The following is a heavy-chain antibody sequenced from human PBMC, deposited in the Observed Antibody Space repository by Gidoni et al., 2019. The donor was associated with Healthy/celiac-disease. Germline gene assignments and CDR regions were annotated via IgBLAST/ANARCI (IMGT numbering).Heavy chain of an antibody. CDR1: GFTFSSYA. V-gene: IGHV3-30-3*01. CDR3: ARDQHGAFDI. J-gene: IGHJ3*02. Sequence: QVQLVESGGGVVQPGRSLRLLCAASGFTFSSYAMHWVRQAPGKGLEWVAVISYDGSNKYYADSVKGRFTISRDNSKNTLYLQMNSLRAEDTAVYYCARDQHGAFDIWGQGTMVTVSS. CDR2: ISYDGSNK.